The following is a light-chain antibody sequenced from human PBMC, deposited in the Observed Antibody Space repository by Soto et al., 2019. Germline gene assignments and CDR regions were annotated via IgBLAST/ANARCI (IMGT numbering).Light chain of an antibody. CDR3: ASWDDSLNGVV. CDR1: SSNIGAGYD. Sequence: QSVLTQPPSVSGAPGQRVTISCTGSSSNIGAGYDVHWYQQLPGTAPKLLIYNNDQRPSGVPGRFSGSKSGTSASLVISGLQSEDEADYYCASWDDSLNGVVFGGGTKVTVL. V-gene: IGLV1-40*01. CDR2: NND. J-gene: IGLJ2*01.